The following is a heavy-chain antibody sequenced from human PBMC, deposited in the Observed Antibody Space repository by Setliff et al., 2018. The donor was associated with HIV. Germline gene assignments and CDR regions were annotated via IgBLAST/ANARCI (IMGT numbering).Heavy chain of an antibody. CDR2: LRFDGSNK. V-gene: IGHV3-30*02. Sequence: GGSLRLSCAAFGFTFSNYGMHWVRQAPGKGLEWVAFLRFDGSNKSYGDSVKGRFTISRDNSKNTLYVQMNSLRAEDTAVYYCARDHADSSGWYGWHYYYYGMDVWGQGTTVTVSS. J-gene: IGHJ6*02. CDR3: ARDHADSSGWYGWHYYYYGMDV. D-gene: IGHD6-19*01. CDR1: GFTFSNYG.